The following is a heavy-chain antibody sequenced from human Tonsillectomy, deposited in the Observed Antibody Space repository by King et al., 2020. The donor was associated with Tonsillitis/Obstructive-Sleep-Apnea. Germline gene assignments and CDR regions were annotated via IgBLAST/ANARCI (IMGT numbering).Heavy chain of an antibody. CDR1: GFTFSSYA. V-gene: IGHV3-23*04. Sequence: VQLVESGGGLVQPGGSLRLSCAASGFTFSSYAMSWVRQAPGKGLEWVSAISGSGGSTYYAHSVKGRFTISRDYSKNTLYLQMNSLRAEDTAVYYCAKDLLVGSSLSLLFWGQGTLVSVSS. CDR2: ISGSGGST. D-gene: IGHD3-10*01. CDR3: AKDLLVGSSLSLLF. J-gene: IGHJ1*01.